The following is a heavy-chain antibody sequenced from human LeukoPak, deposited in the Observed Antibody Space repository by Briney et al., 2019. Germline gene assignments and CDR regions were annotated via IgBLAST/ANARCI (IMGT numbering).Heavy chain of an antibody. V-gene: IGHV4-39*01. J-gene: IGHJ4*02. D-gene: IGHD2-15*01. Sequence: SETLSLTCTVSGGSISSSPFSWGWIRQPPGKGLEWIGSIYYSRSTYYNPSLKSRVTISVDTSKNQFSLKLNSVTAADTAVYYCARLPYGRYWGYFDYWGQGTLVTVSS. CDR2: IYYSRST. CDR1: GGSISSSPFS. CDR3: ARLPYGRYWGYFDY.